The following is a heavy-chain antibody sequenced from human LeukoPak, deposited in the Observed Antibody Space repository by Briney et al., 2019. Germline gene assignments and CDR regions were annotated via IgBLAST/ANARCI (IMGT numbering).Heavy chain of an antibody. CDR3: AKDTGSSSWYGFDYFDY. J-gene: IGHJ4*02. CDR1: GGTFSSYA. CDR2: IIPILDIA. V-gene: IGHV1-69*04. Sequence: SVKVSCKASGGTFSSYAISWVRQAPGQGLEWMGRIIPILDIANYAQKFQGRVTITADKSTSTAYMELSSLRSEDTAVYYCAKDTGSSSWYGFDYFDYWGQGTLVTVSS. D-gene: IGHD6-13*01.